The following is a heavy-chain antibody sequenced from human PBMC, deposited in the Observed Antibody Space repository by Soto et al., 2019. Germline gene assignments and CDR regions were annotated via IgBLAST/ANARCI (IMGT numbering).Heavy chain of an antibody. D-gene: IGHD2-2*01. V-gene: IGHV1-18*01. CDR1: GYTFTSYG. CDR3: ARDPNPPADDCFDY. CDR2: ISAYNGNT. Sequence: GASVKVSCKASGYTFTSYGISWVRQAPGQGLEWMGWISAYNGNTNYAQKLQGRVTMTTDTSTSTAYMELRSLRSDDTAVYYCARDPNPPADDCFDYWGQGTLVTVSS. J-gene: IGHJ4*02.